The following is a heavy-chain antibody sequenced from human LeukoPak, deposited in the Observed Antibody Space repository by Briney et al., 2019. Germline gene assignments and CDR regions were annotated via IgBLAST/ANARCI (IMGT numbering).Heavy chain of an antibody. J-gene: IGHJ4*02. D-gene: IGHD3-3*01. CDR1: GYSISSGYF. V-gene: IGHV4-38-2*02. Sequence: SETLSLTCTVSGYSISSGYFWGWIRQPPGKGLEWIGSIYHSGTTYYNPSLKSRVTISVDTTKKQFSLKLTSVTAADTAIYYCATAQYDDFSALSIDYWGQGTLVTVSS. CDR3: ATAQYDDFSALSIDY. CDR2: IYHSGTT.